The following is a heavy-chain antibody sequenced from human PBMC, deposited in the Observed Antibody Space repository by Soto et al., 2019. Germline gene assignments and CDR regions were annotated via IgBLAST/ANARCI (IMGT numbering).Heavy chain of an antibody. Sequence: RRLSCAASGFTFSSYSINWVRQAPGKGLEWVSYISSSGSTIYYADSVKGRFTISRDNAKNSLYLQMNSLRDEDTAVYYCARGGSYTFDYWGQETLVTVSS. CDR2: ISSSGSTI. CDR3: ARGGSYTFDY. CDR1: GFTFSSYS. V-gene: IGHV3-48*02. D-gene: IGHD1-26*01. J-gene: IGHJ4*02.